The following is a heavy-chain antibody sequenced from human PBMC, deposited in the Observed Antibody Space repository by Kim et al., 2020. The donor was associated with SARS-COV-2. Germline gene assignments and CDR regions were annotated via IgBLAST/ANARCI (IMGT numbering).Heavy chain of an antibody. V-gene: IGHV1-3*01. D-gene: IGHD4-4*01. CDR3: ARDMNPTVYDY. CDR2: KT. Sequence: KTKYSQKFPGRVNMTRDTSANTAYMDLRSLTFEDTAIYYCARDMNPTVYDYWGQGTLVTVSS. J-gene: IGHJ4*02.